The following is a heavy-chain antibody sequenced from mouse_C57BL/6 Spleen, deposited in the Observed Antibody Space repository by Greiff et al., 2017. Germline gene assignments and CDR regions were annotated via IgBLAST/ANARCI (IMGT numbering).Heavy chain of an antibody. CDR2: IHPNSGST. Sequence: QVQLKQPGAELVKPGASVKLSCKASGYTFTSYWMHWVKQRPGQGLEWIGMIHPNSGSTNYNEKFKSKATLTVDKSSSTAYMQLSSLTSEDSAVYYCARYGYYAMGYWGQGTSVTVSS. J-gene: IGHJ4*01. CDR3: ARYGYYAMGY. CDR1: GYTFTSYW. V-gene: IGHV1-64*01. D-gene: IGHD1-1*02.